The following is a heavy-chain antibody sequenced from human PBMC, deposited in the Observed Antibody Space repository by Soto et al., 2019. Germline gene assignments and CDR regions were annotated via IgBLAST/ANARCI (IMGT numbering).Heavy chain of an antibody. CDR1: GFTFSSYG. J-gene: IGHJ4*02. CDR3: AKDVRCLGNDY. V-gene: IGHV3-30*18. Sequence: PGGSLRLSCAASGFTFSSYGMHWVRQAPGKGLEWVAVISYDGSNKYYADSVKGRFTISRDNSKNTLYLQMNSLRAEDTAVYYCAKDVRCLGNDYWGKGTLVTVSS. CDR2: ISYDGSNK. D-gene: IGHD1-1*01.